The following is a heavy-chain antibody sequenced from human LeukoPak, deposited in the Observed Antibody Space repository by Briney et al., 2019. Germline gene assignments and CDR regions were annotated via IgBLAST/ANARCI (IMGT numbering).Heavy chain of an antibody. J-gene: IGHJ4*02. CDR1: GGSISSHY. Sequence: SETLSLTCTVSGGSISSHYWSWIRQPPGKGLEWIGYIYYTGGTNYNPSLKSRVTMSVDTSKNQFSLKLRSVTAADTAVYYCARGNDFWSGMNDYWGQGTLVTVSS. D-gene: IGHD3-3*01. CDR3: ARGNDFWSGMNDY. CDR2: IYYTGGT. V-gene: IGHV4-59*11.